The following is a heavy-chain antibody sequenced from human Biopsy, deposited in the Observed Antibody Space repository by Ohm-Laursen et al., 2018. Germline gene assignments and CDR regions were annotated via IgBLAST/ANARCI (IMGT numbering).Heavy chain of an antibody. CDR2: IYSNGNT. Sequence: GTLSLTRTVSGGSISGHFWSWVRQPAGKGLEWIGRIYSNGNTNYNPSLKSRVSMSVDTSKNHFSLNLTSVTAADTAMYYCARDEGLLRAFDIWGQGTLGTVSS. J-gene: IGHJ3*02. V-gene: IGHV4-4*07. CDR3: ARDEGLLRAFDI. CDR1: GGSISGHF. D-gene: IGHD1-26*01.